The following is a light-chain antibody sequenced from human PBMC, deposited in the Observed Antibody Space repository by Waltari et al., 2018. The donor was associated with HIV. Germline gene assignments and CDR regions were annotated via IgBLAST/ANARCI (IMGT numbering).Light chain of an antibody. CDR3: QCYDSSRSGSHVV. J-gene: IGLJ2*01. CDR1: SSNIGAGYD. Sequence: QSVLTQPPSVSVAPGQRVTISCTGSSSNIGAGYDVHRYQQLPRTAPKLPIYGNSNRPSGVPDRFSVSKSGTSASLAITGLQAEDEADDYCQCYDSSRSGSHVVFGGGTKLTVL. CDR2: GNS. V-gene: IGLV1-40*01.